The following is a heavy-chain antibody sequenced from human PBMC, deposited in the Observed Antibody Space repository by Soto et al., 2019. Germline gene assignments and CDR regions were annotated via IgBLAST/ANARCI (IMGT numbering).Heavy chain of an antibody. Sequence: SETLSLTCTVSGGSISSSSYYWGWIRQPPGKGLEWIGSIYYSGSTYYNPSLKSRVTISVDTSKNQFSLKLSSVTAADTAVYYCARHRGYGAYYYYGMDVWGQGTTVTVSS. CDR1: GGSISSSSYY. V-gene: IGHV4-39*01. D-gene: IGHD5-12*01. CDR2: IYYSGST. CDR3: ARHRGYGAYYYYGMDV. J-gene: IGHJ6*02.